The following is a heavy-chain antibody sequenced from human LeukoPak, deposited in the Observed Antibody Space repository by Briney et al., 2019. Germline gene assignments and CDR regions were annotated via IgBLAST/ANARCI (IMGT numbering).Heavy chain of an antibody. Sequence: PGGSLRLSCAASRFTFSTYAMSWVRQAPGKGLEWIGDIYYSGSTNYNPSLKSRVTISVDTSKNQFSLKLSSVTAADTAVYYCARDADYYDRSGYFYIDYWGQGTLVTVSS. CDR1: RFTFSTYA. CDR2: IYYSGST. V-gene: IGHV4-59*01. J-gene: IGHJ4*02. D-gene: IGHD3-22*01. CDR3: ARDADYYDRSGYFYIDY.